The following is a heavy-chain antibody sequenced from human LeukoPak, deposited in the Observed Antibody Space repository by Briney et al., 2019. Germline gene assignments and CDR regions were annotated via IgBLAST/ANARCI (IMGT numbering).Heavy chain of an antibody. D-gene: IGHD6-13*01. V-gene: IGHV3-11*01. CDR1: GFTFSDYY. CDR3: ARVIAAAGRLFDP. CDR2: ISSSGSTI. J-gene: IGHJ5*02. Sequence: GGSLRLSCAASGFTFSDYYMSWIRQAPGKGLEWVSYISSSGSTIYYADSVKGRFTISRDNAKNSLYLQINSLRAEDTAVYYCARVIAAAGRLFDPWGQGTLVSVSS.